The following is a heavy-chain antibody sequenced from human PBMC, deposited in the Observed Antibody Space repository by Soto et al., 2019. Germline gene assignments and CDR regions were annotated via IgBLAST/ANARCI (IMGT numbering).Heavy chain of an antibody. CDR2: ISGSGGST. V-gene: IGHV3-23*01. D-gene: IGHD2-21*02. Sequence: EVQLLESGGGLVQPGGSLRLSCAASGFTFSSYAMSWVRQAPGKGLEWVSAISGSGGSTYYADSVKGRFTISRDNSKNTLYLQMNSLRAEDTAVYYCAVNCGGDCHPTPADAFDIWGQGTMVTVSS. CDR1: GFTFSSYA. CDR3: AVNCGGDCHPTPADAFDI. J-gene: IGHJ3*02.